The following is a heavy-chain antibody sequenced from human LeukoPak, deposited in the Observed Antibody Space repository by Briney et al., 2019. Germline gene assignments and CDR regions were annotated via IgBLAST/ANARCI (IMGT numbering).Heavy chain of an antibody. J-gene: IGHJ4*02. Sequence: PGGSLRLSCAPSGFTFSSYEMSWVRQAPGKGLEWVSYISSSGGTVKYADSVKGRFTISRDNAKSSLYLQMNSLRAEDTAVYYCAGDLPHWGQGTLVTVSS. CDR1: GFTFSSYE. CDR2: ISSSGGTV. CDR3: AGDLPH. V-gene: IGHV3-48*03.